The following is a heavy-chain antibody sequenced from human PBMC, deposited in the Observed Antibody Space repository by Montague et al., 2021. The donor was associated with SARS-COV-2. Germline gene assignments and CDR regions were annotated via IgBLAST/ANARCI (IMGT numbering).Heavy chain of an antibody. CDR1: GDSVWGETAA. J-gene: IGHJ4*02. V-gene: IGHV6-1*01. D-gene: IGHD4-17*01. CDR2: TNYRSKWTS. Sequence: CAISGDSVWGETAAWNWNRQSPAVDLAWLGGTNYRSKWTSDYATSVEGRISIDPDTSKNQFFLHLRSVTPEDTGVYYCVRDTGSAQAGFDAWGQGTLVTVSS. CDR3: VRDTGSAQAGFDA.